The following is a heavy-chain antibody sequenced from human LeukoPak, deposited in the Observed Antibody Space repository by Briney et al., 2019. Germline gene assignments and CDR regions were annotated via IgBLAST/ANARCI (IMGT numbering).Heavy chain of an antibody. CDR1: GFTFSSYA. V-gene: IGHV3-23*01. J-gene: IGHJ4*02. CDR3: AKVQGWGTGYFFDS. CDR2: ISGGIGTT. Sequence: GGSLRLSCAASGFTFSSYAMSWVRQAAGKGLEWVSAISGGIGTTYYADSVRGRFTISRDNSKNTLYLQMNSLRAEDTAVYYCAKVQGWGTGYFFDSWGQGTLVTVSS. D-gene: IGHD3-16*01.